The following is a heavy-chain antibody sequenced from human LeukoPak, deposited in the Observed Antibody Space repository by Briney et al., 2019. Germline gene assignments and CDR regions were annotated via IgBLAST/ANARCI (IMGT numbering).Heavy chain of an antibody. J-gene: IGHJ4*02. D-gene: IGHD3-3*01. V-gene: IGHV1-69*01. Sequence: SVKVSCKASGWTFNSYAIRGLGQAAGQGVEGMEWVISIFGTANYEQKFQGRVTITADESTSTAYMELSSLRSEDTAVHYCARGRFLEWLLYHPTFDYWGQGTLVTVSS. CDR1: GWTFNSYA. CDR2: VISIFGTA. CDR3: ARGRFLEWLLYHPTFDY.